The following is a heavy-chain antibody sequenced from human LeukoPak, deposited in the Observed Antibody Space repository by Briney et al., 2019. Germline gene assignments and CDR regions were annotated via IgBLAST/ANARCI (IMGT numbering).Heavy chain of an antibody. Sequence: GGSLRLSCAAAGFTFSSYSINWVRQAPGKGLEWVSYISSSSSTIYYADSVKGRFTISRDNAKNSLYLQMNSLRAEDTAVYYCARVPYYDSSGPSLDDYWGQGTLVTVSS. D-gene: IGHD3-22*01. V-gene: IGHV3-48*01. CDR1: GFTFSSYS. CDR2: ISSSSSTI. J-gene: IGHJ4*02. CDR3: ARVPYYDSSGPSLDDY.